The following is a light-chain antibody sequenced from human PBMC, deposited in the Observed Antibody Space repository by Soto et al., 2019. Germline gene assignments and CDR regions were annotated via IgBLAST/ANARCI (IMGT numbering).Light chain of an antibody. J-gene: IGKJ1*01. CDR2: GAS. CDR3: QQYNNWPRT. CDR1: PSVTNY. V-gene: IGKV3-15*01. Sequence: IVLTQSPATLSLSPWERATLSCRASPSVTNYLAWYQQKPGQPPRLLIYGASTRATGIPARFSGSGSGTEFTLTISSLQSEDFAVYYCQQYNNWPRTFGQGTKVDIK.